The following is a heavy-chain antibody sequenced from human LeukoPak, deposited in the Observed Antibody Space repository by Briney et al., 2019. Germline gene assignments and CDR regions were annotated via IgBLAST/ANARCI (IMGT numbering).Heavy chain of an antibody. CDR2: ISAYNGNT. CDR3: ARGRVLRYFDWTSTTGWFDP. J-gene: IGHJ5*02. V-gene: IGHV1-18*01. D-gene: IGHD3-9*01. CDR1: GYTFTSYG. Sequence: ASVKVSCEASGYTFTSYGISWVRQAPGQGLEWMGWISAYNGNTNYAQKLQGRVTMTTDTSTSTAYMELRSLRSDDTAVYYCARGRVLRYFDWTSTTGWFDPWGQGTLVTVSS.